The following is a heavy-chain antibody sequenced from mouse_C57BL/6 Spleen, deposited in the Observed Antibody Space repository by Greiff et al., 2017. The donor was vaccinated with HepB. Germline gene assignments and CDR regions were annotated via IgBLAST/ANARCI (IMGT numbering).Heavy chain of an antibody. J-gene: IGHJ1*03. CDR3: ARWDGNYEDWDFDC. Sequence: QVQLQQPGTELVKPGASVKLSCKASGYTFTSYWMHWVKQRPGQGLEWIGNINPSNGGTNYNEKFKSKATLTVDKSSSTAYMQLSSLTSEDSAVYYGARWDGNYEDWDFDCWGTGTTVTVSS. CDR1: GYTFTSYW. V-gene: IGHV1-53*01. CDR2: INPSNGGT. D-gene: IGHD2-1*01.